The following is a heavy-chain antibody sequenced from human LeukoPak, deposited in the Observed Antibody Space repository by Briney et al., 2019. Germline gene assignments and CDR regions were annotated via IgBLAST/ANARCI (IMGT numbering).Heavy chain of an antibody. J-gene: IGHJ4*02. D-gene: IGHD3-22*01. V-gene: IGHV3-21*01. Sequence: KSGGSLRLSCAASGFTFSSYSMNWVRQAPGKGLEWVSPISSSSSYIYYADSVKGRFTISRDNAKNSLYLQMNSLRAEDTAVYYCARDLAPYYYDSSGYYSGPFDYWGQGTLVTVSS. CDR3: ARDLAPYYYDSSGYYSGPFDY. CDR2: ISSSSSYI. CDR1: GFTFSSYS.